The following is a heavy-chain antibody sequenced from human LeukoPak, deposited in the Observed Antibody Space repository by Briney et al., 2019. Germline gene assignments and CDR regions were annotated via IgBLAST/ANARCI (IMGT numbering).Heavy chain of an antibody. CDR2: IYPRDSDT. CDR3: ARHGLGVGLSSWFDS. V-gene: IGHV5-51*01. CDR1: GHTFVDDW. Sequence: GESLKISCQVSGHTFVDDWIGWVRQMPGKGLEWMGIIYPRDSDTRYSPSFQGQVTISVDKSISTAYLQWSSLKASDTAMYYCARHGLGVGLSSWFDSWGQGTLVTVSS. J-gene: IGHJ5*01. D-gene: IGHD3/OR15-3a*01.